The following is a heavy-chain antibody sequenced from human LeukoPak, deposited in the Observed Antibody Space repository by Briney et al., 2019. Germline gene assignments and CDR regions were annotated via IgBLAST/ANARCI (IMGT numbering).Heavy chain of an antibody. J-gene: IGHJ4*02. CDR1: GFTFSGYT. Sequence: GGSLRLSCAASGFTFSGYTMSWVRQAPGKGLEWVSGIVFSGAYSYYADSVRGRFTISRDNSKNTLYLQMNSLRAEDTAVYYCAKGLGSGRYFGFDYWGQGTLVTVSS. D-gene: IGHD1-26*01. V-gene: IGHV3-23*01. CDR2: IVFSGAYS. CDR3: AKGLGSGRYFGFDY.